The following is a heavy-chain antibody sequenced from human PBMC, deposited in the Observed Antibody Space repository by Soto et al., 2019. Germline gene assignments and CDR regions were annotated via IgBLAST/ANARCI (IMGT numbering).Heavy chain of an antibody. J-gene: IGHJ5*02. V-gene: IGHV4-39*01. Sequence: QLQLQESGPGLVKPSETLSLTCTVSGGSISSSSYYWGWIRQPPGKGLEWIGSIYYSGSTYYNPSLKSRVTISVDTSKNQFSLKLSSVTAADTAVYYCARRFLGPQGGSNWFDPWGQGTLVTVSS. D-gene: IGHD3-16*01. CDR1: GGSISSSSYY. CDR2: IYYSGST. CDR3: ARRFLGPQGGSNWFDP.